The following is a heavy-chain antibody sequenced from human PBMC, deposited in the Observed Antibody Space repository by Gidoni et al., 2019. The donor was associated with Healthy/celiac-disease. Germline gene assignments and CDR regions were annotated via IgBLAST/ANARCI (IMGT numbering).Heavy chain of an antibody. V-gene: IGHV3-48*01. CDR1: GFTFSSYS. J-gene: IGHJ4*02. CDR3: ARDYDYDYMWGSYRPDVFDY. D-gene: IGHD3-16*02. CDR2: ISSSSSTI. Sequence: EVQLVESGGGLVQPGGSLRLSCAASGFTFSSYSMNWVRQAPGKGLEWVSYISSSSSTIYYADSVKGRFTISRDNAKNALYLQMNSLRAEDTAVYYCARDYDYDYMWGSYRPDVFDYWGQGTLVTVSS.